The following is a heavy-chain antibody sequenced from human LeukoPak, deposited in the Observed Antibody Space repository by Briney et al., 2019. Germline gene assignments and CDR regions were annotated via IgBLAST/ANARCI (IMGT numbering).Heavy chain of an antibody. Sequence: GGSLRLSCAASGFTLHTYGMHWVRQAPGKGLEWVSYISSSSSTIYYADSVKGRFTTSRDNAKNSLYLQMNSLRAEDTAVYYCARGTTTVTTRDYYYYYMDVWGKGTTVTVSS. V-gene: IGHV3-48*01. D-gene: IGHD4-17*01. CDR2: ISSSSSTI. CDR1: GFTLHTYG. CDR3: ARGTTTVTTRDYYYYYMDV. J-gene: IGHJ6*03.